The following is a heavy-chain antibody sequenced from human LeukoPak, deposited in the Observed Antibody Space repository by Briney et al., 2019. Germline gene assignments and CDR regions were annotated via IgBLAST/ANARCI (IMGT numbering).Heavy chain of an antibody. J-gene: IGHJ4*02. CDR1: GFTFSSYW. V-gene: IGHV3-7*01. CDR3: ARPDILTGYYTLFDY. CDR2: IKQDGSEK. D-gene: IGHD3-9*01. Sequence: GGSVRLSCAASGFTFSSYWMSWVRQAPGKGLEWVANIKQDGSEKYYVDSVKGRFTISRDNAKNSLYLQMNSLRAEDTAVYYCARPDILTGYYTLFDYWGQGTLVTVSS.